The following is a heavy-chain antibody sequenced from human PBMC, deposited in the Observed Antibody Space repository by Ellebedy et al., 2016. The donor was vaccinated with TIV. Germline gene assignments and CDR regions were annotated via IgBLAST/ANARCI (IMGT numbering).Heavy chain of an antibody. V-gene: IGHV3-33*07. CDR1: GFTFSDYG. Sequence: GGSLRLSCAASGFTFSDYGLYWVRQAPGKGLEWVAVIRYDGTNKNYADFAEGRFIISRDNSKNTVYLQMNNLRGEDTATYYWARKYSSAWWAEHWGQGTLVTVSS. CDR2: IRYDGTNK. CDR3: ARKYSSAWWAEH. J-gene: IGHJ4*02. D-gene: IGHD6-19*01.